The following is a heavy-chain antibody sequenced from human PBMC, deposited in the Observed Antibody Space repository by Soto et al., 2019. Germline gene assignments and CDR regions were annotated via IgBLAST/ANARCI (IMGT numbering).Heavy chain of an antibody. Sequence: PGESLKIACKGSGYTFTNYWIGWVRQMPGKGLEWMGIIYPGDSDTKYNPSFQGQVTISADKSITTTYLRWTSIKASDTAIYYCAASIFYYGMDVWGQGTTVTVSS. CDR3: AASIFYYGMDV. CDR2: IYPGDSDT. CDR1: GYTFTNYW. V-gene: IGHV5-51*01. J-gene: IGHJ6*02.